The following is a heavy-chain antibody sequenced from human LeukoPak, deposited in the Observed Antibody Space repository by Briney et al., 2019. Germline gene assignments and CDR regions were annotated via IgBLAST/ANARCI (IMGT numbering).Heavy chain of an antibody. D-gene: IGHD3-10*01. J-gene: IGHJ4*02. CDR2: IYHSGRT. V-gene: IGHV4-38-2*02. Sequence: ASETLPLTCTVSGYSISSGYYWGWIRQPPGKGLEWIGSIYHSGRTFYNPSLKSRVTISVDTSKNQFSLKLSSVTAADTAVYFCARARLSIVRGITNFDYWGQGTVVTVSS. CDR3: ARARLSIVRGITNFDY. CDR1: GYSISSGYY.